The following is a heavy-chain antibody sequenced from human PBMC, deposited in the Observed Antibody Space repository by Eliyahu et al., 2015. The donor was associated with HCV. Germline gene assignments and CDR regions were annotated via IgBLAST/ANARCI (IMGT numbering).Heavy chain of an antibody. Sequence: QVQLVQSGAEVKKPGVAVXVSCKASGXTFTDXHMHWVRQAPGQGLEWMGWINPKNDGTNYAQKFQGRVTMTRDTSTTTAYMDLSRLISDDTAVYYCASSNGWSRFNYWGQGTLVTVSS. D-gene: IGHD6-19*01. CDR3: ASSNGWSRFNY. CDR1: GXTFTDXH. J-gene: IGHJ4*02. V-gene: IGHV1-2*02. CDR2: INPKNDGT.